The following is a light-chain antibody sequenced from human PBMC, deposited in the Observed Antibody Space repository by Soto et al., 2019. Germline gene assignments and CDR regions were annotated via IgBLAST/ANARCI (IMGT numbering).Light chain of an antibody. Sequence: EILMTQSPDTLSVSPGERVTLSCRASRTVSNRLAWYLHKPGQAPRLLISGASTGATGIPPRFRGSGSGTEFTLTVDTLQSEDIAIYYCQQYYHWPVTFGGGTKVEIK. V-gene: IGKV3-15*01. CDR2: GAS. J-gene: IGKJ4*01. CDR3: QQYYHWPVT. CDR1: RTVSNR.